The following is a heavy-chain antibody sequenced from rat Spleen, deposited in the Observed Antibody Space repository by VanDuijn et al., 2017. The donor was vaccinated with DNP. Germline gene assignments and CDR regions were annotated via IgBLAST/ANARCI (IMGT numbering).Heavy chain of an antibody. J-gene: IGHJ2*01. D-gene: IGHD1-4*01. V-gene: IGHV5-7*01. CDR1: GITLSDHN. CDR2: ITYDGGNT. CDR3: AGRPPPTRGPFDY. Sequence: EVQLVESGGGLVQPGRSLKLSCAVSGITLSDHNMAWVRQAPKKGLEWVATITYDGGNTYYRDSVKGRFTISRDNAKSTLYLQMDSLRSEDTATYYCAGRPPPTRGPFDYWGQGVTVTVSS.